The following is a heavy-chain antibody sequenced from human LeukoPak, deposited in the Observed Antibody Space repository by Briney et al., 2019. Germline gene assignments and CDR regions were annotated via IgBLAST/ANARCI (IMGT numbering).Heavy chain of an antibody. V-gene: IGHV5-51*01. D-gene: IGHD1-26*01. J-gene: IGHJ4*02. CDR2: IYPGDSDT. CDR1: GYSFTSYW. CDR3: ARHARSSGSYYFDY. Sequence: GESLKTSRKGSGYSFTSYWIAWVRQMPGKGLGWMGIIYPGDSDTRYSPSFQGQVSIPADKSISTAYLQWSSLRASDTAMYYCARHARSSGSYYFDYWGQGTLVTVSS.